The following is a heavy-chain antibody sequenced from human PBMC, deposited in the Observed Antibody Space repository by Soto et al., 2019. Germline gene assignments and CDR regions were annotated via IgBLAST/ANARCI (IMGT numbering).Heavy chain of an antibody. CDR2: IIPIFGTA. CDR3: ARRQYYYDSSGYSPHSDY. D-gene: IGHD3-22*01. Sequence: QVQLVQSGAEVKKPGSSVKVSCKASGGTFSSYAISWVRQAPGQGLEWMGGIIPIFGTANYAQKFQGRVTITADKSTSTAYMELSSLRSEDTAVYYCARRQYYYDSSGYSPHSDYWGQGTLVTVSS. CDR1: GGTFSSYA. V-gene: IGHV1-69*06. J-gene: IGHJ4*02.